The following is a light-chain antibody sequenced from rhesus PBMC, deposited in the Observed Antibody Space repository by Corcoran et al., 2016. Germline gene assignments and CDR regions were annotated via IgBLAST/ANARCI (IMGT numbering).Light chain of an antibody. V-gene: IGKV1-28*01. J-gene: IGKJ4*01. Sequence: DILMTQSPSSLSASVGDTVTITCRASQGISSSLNWFQQKPGKAPKLLIYAASSLATGVPSRFSGSGSGTEFTLTISSLQPEDFAVYYCLQHNSYPLTFGGGTKVELK. CDR3: LQHNSYPLT. CDR2: AAS. CDR1: QGISSS.